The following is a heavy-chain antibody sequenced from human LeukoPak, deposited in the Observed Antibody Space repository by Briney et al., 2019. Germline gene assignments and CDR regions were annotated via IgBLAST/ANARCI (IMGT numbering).Heavy chain of an antibody. D-gene: IGHD2-2*01. Sequence: GGSLRLSCAASGFTFSSYSMNWVRQAPGKGLEWVSSISSSSSYIYYADSVKGRFTISRDNAKNSLYLQMNSLRAEDTAVYYCARSSFNAPGYCSSTSCLFDYWGQGTLVTVSS. CDR3: ARSSFNAPGYCSSTSCLFDY. CDR1: GFTFSSYS. V-gene: IGHV3-21*01. J-gene: IGHJ4*02. CDR2: ISSSSSYI.